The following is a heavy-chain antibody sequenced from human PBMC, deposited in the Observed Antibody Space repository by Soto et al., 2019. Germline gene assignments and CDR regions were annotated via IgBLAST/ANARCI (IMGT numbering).Heavy chain of an antibody. CDR1: GGSVSSSFFY. J-gene: IGHJ4*02. V-gene: IGHV4-61*01. CDR2: IYYTGTT. Sequence: SETLSLTCTVSGGSVSSSFFYWSWVRQPPGQRLEWIGYIYYTGTTNYNPSLASRVAMSVDTSKKQFTLNIRSLTAADTARYYCARVTTRRGWSLFVSWGQGMLVTVSS. CDR3: ARVTTRRGWSLFVS. D-gene: IGHD6-19*01.